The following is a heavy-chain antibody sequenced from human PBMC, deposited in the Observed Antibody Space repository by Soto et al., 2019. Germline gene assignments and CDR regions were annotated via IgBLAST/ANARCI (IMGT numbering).Heavy chain of an antibody. CDR3: ALGTPYYYGSGSPHAFDI. CDR1: GYTFTSYD. V-gene: IGHV1-8*01. CDR2: MNPNSGNT. Sequence: ASVKVSCKASGYTFTSYDISWVRQATGQGLEWMGWMNPNSGNTGYAQKFQGRVTMTRNTSISTAYMELSSLRSEDTAVYYGALGTPYYYGSGSPHAFDIWGQGTMVTVSS. J-gene: IGHJ3*02. D-gene: IGHD3-10*01.